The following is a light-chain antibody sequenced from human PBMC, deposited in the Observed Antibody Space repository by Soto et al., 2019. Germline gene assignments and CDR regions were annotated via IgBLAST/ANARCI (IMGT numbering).Light chain of an antibody. J-gene: IGKJ4*01. Sequence: DIQLTQSPSSLSASVGDRVTITCRASEDISNFLGWFQLRPGEVPRSLMFEAQYLDSGVSSRFSGSGHGTDFTLTISSLQPEDIATYYCQQYKAHPPTFGGGTKVQI. CDR1: EDISNF. V-gene: IGKV1-16*01. CDR3: QQYKAHPPT. CDR2: EAQ.